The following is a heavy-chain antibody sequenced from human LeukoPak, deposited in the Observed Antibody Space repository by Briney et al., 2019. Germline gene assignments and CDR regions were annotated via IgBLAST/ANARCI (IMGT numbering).Heavy chain of an antibody. CDR2: ISSTGSYT. Sequence: GGSLRLSCAASGFTFSDYYMTWIRQAPGKGLEWVSYISSTGSYTDYVESVKGRFTISRDTAKNSLYLQMNSLRVEDTAVYYCARDLGNSQTSPQPYFDLWGRGTLVTDSS. CDR1: GFTFSDYY. D-gene: IGHD5-12*01. J-gene: IGHJ2*01. CDR3: ARDLGNSQTSPQPYFDL. V-gene: IGHV3-11*05.